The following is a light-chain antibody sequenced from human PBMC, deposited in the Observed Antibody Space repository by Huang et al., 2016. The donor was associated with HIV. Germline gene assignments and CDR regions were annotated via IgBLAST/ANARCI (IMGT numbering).Light chain of an antibody. V-gene: IGKV3-15*01. CDR3: QQYNNWPPYT. CDR2: GAS. CDR1: QSLDSN. Sequence: EIVMTQSPATLSVSPWERATLSCRASQSLDSNLAWYQQKPGQAPRRLRYGASTRATGITARFSGSGSGTDFTLTISSLQPEDSAVYYCQQYNNWPPYTFGQGTNLEI. J-gene: IGKJ2*01.